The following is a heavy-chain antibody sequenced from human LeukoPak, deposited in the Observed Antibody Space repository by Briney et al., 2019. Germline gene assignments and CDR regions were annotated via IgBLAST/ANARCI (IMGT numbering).Heavy chain of an antibody. CDR2: INPNSGGT. J-gene: IGHJ4*02. CDR1: GYTFTGYY. CDR3: ARDGDLLLWFGELLYN. V-gene: IGHV1-2*02. D-gene: IGHD3-10*01. Sequence: ASVKVSCKASGYTFTGYYMHWVRQAPGQGLEWMGWINPNSGGTNYAQKFQGRVTMTRDTSISTAYMELSRLRSDDTAVYYCARDGDLLLWFGELLYNWGQGTLATVSS.